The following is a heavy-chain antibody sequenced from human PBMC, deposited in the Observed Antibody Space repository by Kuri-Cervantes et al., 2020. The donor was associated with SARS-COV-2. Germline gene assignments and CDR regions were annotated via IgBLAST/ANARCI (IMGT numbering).Heavy chain of an antibody. Sequence: GESLKISCAASGFTFSNSDMNWVRQAPGKGLEWVSYISSSGSTIYYADSVKGRFTISRDNAKNSLYLQMNSLRAEDTAVYYCARTGYCSGGSCYPYYYYGMDVWGQGTTVTVSS. CDR1: GFTFSNSD. J-gene: IGHJ6*02. CDR2: ISSSGSTI. V-gene: IGHV3-11*01. D-gene: IGHD2-15*01. CDR3: ARTGYCSGGSCYPYYYYGMDV.